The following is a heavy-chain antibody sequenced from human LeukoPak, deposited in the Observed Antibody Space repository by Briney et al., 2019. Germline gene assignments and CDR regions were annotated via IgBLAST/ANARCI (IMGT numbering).Heavy chain of an antibody. CDR1: GFTFSKYW. CDR3: ATKQWLAPPPDS. V-gene: IGHV3-74*01. Sequence: RPGGSLRLSCAASGFTFSKYWMLWVRQAPGKGLESVSRINTDGTLTTYADSVKGRFTVSRDNADNTMFLQMNSVRDEDTAVYYCATKQWLAPPPDSWGQGTPVTVSS. D-gene: IGHD6-19*01. J-gene: IGHJ4*02. CDR2: INTDGTLT.